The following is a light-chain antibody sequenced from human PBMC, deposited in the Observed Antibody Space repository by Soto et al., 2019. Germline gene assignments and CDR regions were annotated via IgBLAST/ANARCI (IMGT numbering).Light chain of an antibody. J-gene: IGKJ1*01. V-gene: IGKV3-20*01. Sequence: EIVLTQSPGTLSLSPVEIATLSCRASQSVRSNFLAWYQQKPGQAPRLLIYGASNRATGIPDRFSGSGSGTDFTLTITRLEPEDFAMYYCQRYDSLRTFGQGTTGDIK. CDR3: QRYDSLRT. CDR2: GAS. CDR1: QSVRSNF.